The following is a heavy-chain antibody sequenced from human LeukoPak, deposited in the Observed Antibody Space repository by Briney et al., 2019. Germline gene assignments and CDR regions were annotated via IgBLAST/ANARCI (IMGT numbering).Heavy chain of an antibody. CDR2: IYYSGSS. J-gene: IGHJ2*01. CDR3: ERRVGTQYSSSWDHWYFDL. CDR1: GGSISSSSYY. D-gene: IGHD6-13*01. V-gene: IGHV4-39*01. Sequence: SETLSLTCTVSGGSISSSSYYWGWVRQPPGKGLEWIGSIYYSGSSYYNPSLKSRVTMSVDTSKNQFSLKLSSVTAADTAVYYCERRVGTQYSSSWDHWYFDLWGRGTLVTVSS.